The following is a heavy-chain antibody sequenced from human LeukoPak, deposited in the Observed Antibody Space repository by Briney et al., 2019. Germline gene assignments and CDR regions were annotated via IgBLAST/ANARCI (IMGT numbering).Heavy chain of an antibody. J-gene: IGHJ5*02. CDR3: ARATPRSDWFDP. CDR1: VYTFTSYG. Sequence: ASVNVSCKASVYTFTSYGISWVRQAPGQGLAWMGWISAYNGNTNYAQKLKGRVTMTTDTSTSTAYMELRSLRADDTAVYYCARATPRSDWFDPWGQGTLVTVSS. D-gene: IGHD3-10*01. V-gene: IGHV1-18*01. CDR2: ISAYNGNT.